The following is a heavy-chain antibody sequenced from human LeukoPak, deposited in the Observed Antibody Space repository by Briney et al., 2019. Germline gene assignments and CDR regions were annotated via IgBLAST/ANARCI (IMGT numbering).Heavy chain of an antibody. D-gene: IGHD1-26*01. V-gene: IGHV3-30-3*01. CDR3: AREDGSYLDY. Sequence: GGSLRLSCAASGFTFSSYAMHWVRQAPGKGLEWVAVISYDGSNKYYADSVKGRFTISRDNSKNTLYLQMNSLRAEDTAVYYCAREDGSYLDYWSQGTLVTVSS. J-gene: IGHJ4*02. CDR2: ISYDGSNK. CDR1: GFTFSSYA.